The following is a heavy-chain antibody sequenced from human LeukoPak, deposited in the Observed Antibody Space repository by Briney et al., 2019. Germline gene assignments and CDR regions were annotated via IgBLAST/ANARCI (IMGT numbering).Heavy chain of an antibody. Sequence: QPGRSLRLSCAASGFTFSTYSMHWVRQAPGKGLEWVAAVSYDVRNKYYADSVKGRFTISRDNSKNTLYLQMNSLRAEDTAVYYCAREPRGESSGSFDYWGQGTLVTVSS. V-gene: IGHV3-30*04. CDR1: GFTFSTYS. J-gene: IGHJ4*02. CDR2: VSYDVRNK. CDR3: AREPRGESSGSFDY. D-gene: IGHD3-22*01.